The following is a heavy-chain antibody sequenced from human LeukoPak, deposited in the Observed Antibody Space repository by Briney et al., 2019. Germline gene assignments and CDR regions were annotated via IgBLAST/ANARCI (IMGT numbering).Heavy chain of an antibody. J-gene: IGHJ6*03. CDR1: GYTFANYF. V-gene: IGHV1-46*01. Sequence: ASVKVSCKASGYTFANYFMHWVRQAPGQGLEWMGIINSSGGTTKYAQKFQGRVTMTRDTSTSTVYMELSSLRSEDTAAYYCARDGAGSGSYYYYYMDVWGKGTTVTVSS. CDR3: ARDGAGSGSYYYYYMDV. D-gene: IGHD3-10*01. CDR2: INSSGGTT.